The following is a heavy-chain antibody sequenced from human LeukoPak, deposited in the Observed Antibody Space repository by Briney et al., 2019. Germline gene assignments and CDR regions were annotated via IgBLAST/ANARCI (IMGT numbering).Heavy chain of an antibody. CDR1: GFIFSTYA. Sequence: GGSLRLSCEVSGFIFSTYAIKWVRQAPGKGLEWVSAIGASGGDTYYSDSAKGRFTISRDNSKSTLYLHMSSLRAEDTAVYFCARRPRDTSGYYLGAFEAWGQGTTVTVSS. CDR2: IGASGGDT. V-gene: IGHV3-23*01. CDR3: ARRPRDTSGYYLGAFEA. J-gene: IGHJ3*01. D-gene: IGHD3-22*01.